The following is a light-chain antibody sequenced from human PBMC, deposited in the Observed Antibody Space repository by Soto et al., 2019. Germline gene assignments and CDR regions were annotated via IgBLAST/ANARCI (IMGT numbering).Light chain of an antibody. Sequence: DSQMTNYPSTLSGSVGDRVTITCRASQTISSWLAWYQQKPGKAPKLLIYKASTLKSGVPSRFSGSGSGTEFTLTISSLQPDDFVSYYCQHYNSYSEAFCQGSMVDIK. CDR1: QTISSW. V-gene: IGKV1-5*03. J-gene: IGKJ1*01. CDR3: QHYNSYSEA. CDR2: KAS.